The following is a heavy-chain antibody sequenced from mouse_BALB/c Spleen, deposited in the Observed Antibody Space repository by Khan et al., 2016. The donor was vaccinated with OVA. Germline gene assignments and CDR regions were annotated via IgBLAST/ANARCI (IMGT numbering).Heavy chain of an antibody. V-gene: IGHV5-4*02. CDR3: ARGYYGDPFAY. Sequence: VQLVESGGGLVKPGGSQKLSCAASGFTFSDYYMYWVRQTPEKRLEWVATISDGGSYTYYPDSVKGRFTISRDDAKNNLYLQMSSLKSEDTAMYYCARGYYGDPFAYWGQGTLVTVSA. CDR2: ISDGGSYT. D-gene: IGHD2-13*01. J-gene: IGHJ3*01. CDR1: GFTFSDYY.